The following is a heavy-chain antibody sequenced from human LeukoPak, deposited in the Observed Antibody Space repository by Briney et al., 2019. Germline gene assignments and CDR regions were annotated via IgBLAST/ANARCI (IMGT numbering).Heavy chain of an antibody. D-gene: IGHD6-19*01. CDR3: AKYFGGWYEDY. Sequence: PGGSLRLSCAASGVTFSNYAVTWVRQAPGKGLEWVSSINGAGSNTYYADSVKGRFTISRDNSKNTLYLQMNSLRAEDTAVYYCAKYFGGWYEDYWGQGTLVTVSS. J-gene: IGHJ4*02. V-gene: IGHV3-23*01. CDR2: INGAGSNT. CDR1: GVTFSNYA.